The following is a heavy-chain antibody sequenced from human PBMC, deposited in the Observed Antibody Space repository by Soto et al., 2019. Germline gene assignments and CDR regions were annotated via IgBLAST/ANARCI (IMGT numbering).Heavy chain of an antibody. V-gene: IGHV3-74*01. CDR2: INSDRTTI. CDR1: GFTFSTSW. Sequence: EVQLAESGGGLVQPGGSLRLSCAASGFTFSTSWMHWVRQAPGEGLVWVSRINSDRTTINYADSVKGRFTISRDNTQNILYMQMHGVRVEDSGVYYCALAGTYRFDNWGQGTLVTVSS. D-gene: IGHD3-16*02. CDR3: ALAGTYRFDN. J-gene: IGHJ4*02.